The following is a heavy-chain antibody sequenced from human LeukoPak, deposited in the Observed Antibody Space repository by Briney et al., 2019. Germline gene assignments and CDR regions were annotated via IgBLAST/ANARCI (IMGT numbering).Heavy chain of an antibody. CDR2: IYYSGST. J-gene: IGHJ4*02. V-gene: IGHV4-59*08. CDR1: GGSISSYY. D-gene: IGHD6-13*01. CDR3: ARLSVAAAGIPGIYFDY. Sequence: SETLSLTCTVSGGSISSYYWSWIRQPPGKGLEWIWYIYYSGSTNYNTSLKRRVTISVDTSKNQFSLKLSSVTAADTAVYYCARLSVAAAGIPGIYFDYWGQGTLVTVSS.